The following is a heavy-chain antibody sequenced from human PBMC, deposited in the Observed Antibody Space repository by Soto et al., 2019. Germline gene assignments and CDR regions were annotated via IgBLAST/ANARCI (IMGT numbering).Heavy chain of an antibody. J-gene: IGHJ4*02. CDR2: IYDNDST. V-gene: IGHV4-31*03. D-gene: IGHD6-19*01. CDR3: ARHHMAATDMYFDY. CDR1: GGSISSGGYY. Sequence: QVQLQESGPGLVKPSQTLSLTCTVSGGSISSGGYYWSWIRQHPGKGLEWIGYIYDNDSTYYNPSLKSRVTMSVDMSRNQFSLKLSPVTAADTAVYYCARHHMAATDMYFDYWGQGTLVTVSS.